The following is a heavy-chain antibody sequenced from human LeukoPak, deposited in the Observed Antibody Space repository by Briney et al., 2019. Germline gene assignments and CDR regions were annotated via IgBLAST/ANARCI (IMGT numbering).Heavy chain of an antibody. D-gene: IGHD4-23*01. CDR3: ARTTVVTNYFDY. V-gene: IGHV4-59*01. J-gene: IGHJ4*02. Sequence: SETLSLTCTVSGGSISSYYWSWIRQPPGKGLEWIGYIYYSGSTNYNPSLKSRVTISVDTSKNQFSLKLSSATAADTAVYYCARTTVVTNYFDYWGQGTLVTVSS. CDR2: IYYSGST. CDR1: GGSISSYY.